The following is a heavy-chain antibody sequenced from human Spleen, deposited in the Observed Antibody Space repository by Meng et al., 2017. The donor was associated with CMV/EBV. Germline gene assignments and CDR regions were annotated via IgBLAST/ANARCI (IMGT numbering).Heavy chain of an antibody. CDR3: ARILSVSSPYSFDV. J-gene: IGHJ4*02. CDR1: DFSLSNTKMG. D-gene: IGHD6-6*01. V-gene: IGHV2-26*01. Sequence: SGPTLVKPTETLTLTCTVPDFSLSNTKMGVSWIRQPPGKAREWLAHVFSNDDKSYRTSLKSRLTISKDTSKSQVVLSITNVDPVVAATYYCARILSVSSPYSFDVWGQGTLVTVSS. CDR2: VFSNDDK.